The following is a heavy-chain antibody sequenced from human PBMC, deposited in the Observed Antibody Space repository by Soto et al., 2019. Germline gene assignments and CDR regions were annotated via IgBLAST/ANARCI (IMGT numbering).Heavy chain of an antibody. J-gene: IGHJ4*02. CDR3: ASGNCNYHDARGRSYDFDY. Sequence: GGSLRLSCAASGFTFSSYSMNWVRQAPGKGLEWVSYISSSSSTIYYADSVKGRFTISRDNAKNSLYLQMNSLRDEDTAVYYCASGNCNYHDARGRSYDFDYWGQGTLVTVSS. CDR1: GFTFSSYS. V-gene: IGHV3-48*02. D-gene: IGHD1-7*01. CDR2: ISSSSSTI.